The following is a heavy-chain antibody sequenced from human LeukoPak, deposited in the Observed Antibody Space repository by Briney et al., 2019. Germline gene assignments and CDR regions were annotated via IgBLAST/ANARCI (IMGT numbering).Heavy chain of an antibody. CDR2: INSDGSTT. Sequence: GGSLRLSSAASGFTFSSYWMHWVRQAPGKGLVWVSRINSDGSTTNYAGSVKGRFTISRDNAKNTLYLQMNSLRAEDTAVYYCARDEGGGPMVRGFDCWGQGTLVTVSS. J-gene: IGHJ4*02. CDR1: GFTFSSYW. CDR3: ARDEGGGPMVRGFDC. D-gene: IGHD3-10*01. V-gene: IGHV3-74*01.